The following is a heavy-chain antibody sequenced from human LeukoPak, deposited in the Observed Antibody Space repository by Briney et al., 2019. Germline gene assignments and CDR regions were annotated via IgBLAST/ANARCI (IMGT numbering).Heavy chain of an antibody. D-gene: IGHD5-18*01. J-gene: IGHJ5*02. CDR1: GYTFTSYY. CDR2: INPHSGDT. Sequence: ASVKVSCKAFGYTFTSYYMHWVRQAPGQGLECMGWINPHSGDTNYAHKFQGRVTMTRDTSISIAYMELSSLKSDDTAVYYCAREGGSSYGYAYHWGQGTLVTVSS. V-gene: IGHV1-2*07. CDR3: AREGGSSYGYAYH.